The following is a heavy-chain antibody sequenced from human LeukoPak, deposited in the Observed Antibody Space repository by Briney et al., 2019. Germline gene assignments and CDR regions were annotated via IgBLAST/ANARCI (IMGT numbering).Heavy chain of an antibody. CDR2: IYTSGST. V-gene: IGHV4-61*02. Sequence: TSGTLSLTCTVSGGSISSGSYYWSWIRQPAGKGLEWIGRIYTSGSTNYNPSLKSRVTISVDTSKNQFSLKLNSVTAADTAVYFCARRAYSAAYWKHFDYWGQGTLVTVSS. CDR1: GGSISSGSYY. CDR3: ARRAYSAAYWKHFDY. J-gene: IGHJ4*02. D-gene: IGHD1-1*01.